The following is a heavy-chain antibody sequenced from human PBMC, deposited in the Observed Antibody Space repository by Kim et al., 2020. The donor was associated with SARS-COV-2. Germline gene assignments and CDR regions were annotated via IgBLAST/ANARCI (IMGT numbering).Heavy chain of an antibody. CDR3: ARQVAGTDRRFDY. Sequence: SETLSLICTVSGGSFSFYHWSWIRQPAGKGLEWIGRIYVSGSTNYNPSLKSRVTMSVDTSENQMSLRLTSVTAADTATYYCARQVAGTDRRFDYWGQGILVTVSS. V-gene: IGHV4-4*07. CDR1: GGSFSFYH. J-gene: IGHJ4*02. CDR2: IYVSGST. D-gene: IGHD6-19*01.